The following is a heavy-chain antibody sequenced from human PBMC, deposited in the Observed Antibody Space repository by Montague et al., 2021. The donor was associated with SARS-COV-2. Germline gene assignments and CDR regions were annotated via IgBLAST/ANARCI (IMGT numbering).Heavy chain of an antibody. Sequence: PALVKPTQTLTLTCTFSGFSLSTSGVGVGWIRQPPGKALEWLALIYGDDDKRYSPSLKSRLTITKDTSKNQVVLTMTNMDPADTATFYCAHSNGGSGSYLYFDYWGQGTLVTVSS. CDR3: AHSNGGSGSYLYFDY. D-gene: IGHD3-10*01. V-gene: IGHV2-5*02. CDR2: IYGDDDK. CDR1: GFSLSTSGVG. J-gene: IGHJ4*02.